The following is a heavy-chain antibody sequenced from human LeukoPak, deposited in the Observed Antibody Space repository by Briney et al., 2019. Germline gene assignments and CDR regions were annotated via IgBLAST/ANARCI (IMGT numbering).Heavy chain of an antibody. CDR1: GFTFSSYG. D-gene: IGHD3-10*01. J-gene: IGHJ5*02. CDR2: IRYDGSNK. Sequence: GGSLRLSCAASGFTFSSYGMHWVRQAPGKGLEWVAFIRYDGSNKYYADSVKGRFTISRDNSKNTLYLQMNSLRAEDTAVYYCARDNYSVGSPFDPWGQGTLVTVSS. V-gene: IGHV3-30*02. CDR3: ARDNYSVGSPFDP.